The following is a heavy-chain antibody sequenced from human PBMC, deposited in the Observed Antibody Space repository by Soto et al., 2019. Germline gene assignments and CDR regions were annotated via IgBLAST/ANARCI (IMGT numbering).Heavy chain of an antibody. D-gene: IGHD6-13*01. Sequence: SETLSLTCAVYGGSFSGYYWSWIRQPPGKGLEWIGEINHSGSTNYNPSLKSRVTISVDTSKNQFSLKLSSVTAADTAVYYCARGRGDSSSWYGQKNYYYYYYMDVWGKGTTVTVSS. V-gene: IGHV4-34*01. J-gene: IGHJ6*03. CDR3: ARGRGDSSSWYGQKNYYYYYYMDV. CDR2: INHSGST. CDR1: GGSFSGYY.